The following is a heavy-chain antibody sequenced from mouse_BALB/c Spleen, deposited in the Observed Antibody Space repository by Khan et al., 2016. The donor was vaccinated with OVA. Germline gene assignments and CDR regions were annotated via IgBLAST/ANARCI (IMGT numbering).Heavy chain of an antibody. CDR3: ARSAYRYAFAY. Sequence: EVQLQESGPSLVKPSQTLSLTCSVTGDSITSGYWSWIRKFPGNKLEYMGYMIYSGNTYYNPSLKSRISITRHTSKNQYYLQLDSVTTEDTATYYCARSAYRYAFAYWGQGTLVTVSA. CDR1: GDSITSGY. D-gene: IGHD2-14*01. V-gene: IGHV3-8*02. CDR2: MIYSGNT. J-gene: IGHJ3*01.